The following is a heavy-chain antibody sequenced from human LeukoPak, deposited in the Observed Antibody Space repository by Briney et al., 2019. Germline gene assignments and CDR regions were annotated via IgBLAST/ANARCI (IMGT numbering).Heavy chain of an antibody. CDR1: AFTFSGSS. CDR3: SSGHYGLDV. Sequence: GGSLRLSCAASAFTFSGSSMNWVRQASGKGLEWVGRIGSKIDNYATAYVESMKGRFIISREDSKNTAYLQMNSLKTEDTAVYYCSSGHYGLDVWGQGTTVTVSS. V-gene: IGHV3-73*01. CDR2: IGSKIDNYAT. J-gene: IGHJ6*02.